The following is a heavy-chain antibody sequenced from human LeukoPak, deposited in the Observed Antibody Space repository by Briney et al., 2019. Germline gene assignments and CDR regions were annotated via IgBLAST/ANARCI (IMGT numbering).Heavy chain of an antibody. J-gene: IGHJ3*02. CDR3: ARYTESYPHDAFDI. CDR1: GYTFTSYG. CDR2: ISAYNGNT. V-gene: IGHV1-18*01. Sequence: ASVKVSCKASGYTFTSYGISWVRQAPGQGLEWMGWISAYNGNTNYAQKLQGRVTMTTDTSTSTAYMELRSLRSDDTAVYYCARYTESYPHDAFDIWGQGTMVTVSS. D-gene: IGHD1-26*01.